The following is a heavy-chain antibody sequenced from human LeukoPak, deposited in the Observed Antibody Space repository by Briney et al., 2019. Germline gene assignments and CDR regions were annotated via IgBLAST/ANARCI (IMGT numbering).Heavy chain of an antibody. V-gene: IGHV3-30*18. Sequence: PGGSLRLSCAASRFTFSTYGMHWVRQAPGRGLEWVAVISYDGSNKYYADSVKGRFTISRDNSKNTLYLQVNSLRAEDTAVYYCAKPRYSSSWYPYYFDYWGQGTLVTVSS. CDR2: ISYDGSNK. J-gene: IGHJ4*02. CDR3: AKPRYSSSWYPYYFDY. D-gene: IGHD6-13*01. CDR1: RFTFSTYG.